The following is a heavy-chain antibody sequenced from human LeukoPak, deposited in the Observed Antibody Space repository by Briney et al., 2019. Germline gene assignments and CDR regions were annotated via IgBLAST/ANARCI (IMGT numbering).Heavy chain of an antibody. J-gene: IGHJ4*02. CDR1: GYTLNSYA. CDR2: INTNTGNP. CDR3: ARRYCYTFGCQNFDF. Sequence: ASVNVSCTASGYTLNSYAMNRVRQAPGQGLEWMGWINTNTGNPTYAQGFTGRFVFSLDTSVNTAYLQISGLKAEDTAVYYCARRYCYTFGCQNFDFWGQGTLVTVSS. D-gene: IGHD3-16*02. V-gene: IGHV7-4-1*02.